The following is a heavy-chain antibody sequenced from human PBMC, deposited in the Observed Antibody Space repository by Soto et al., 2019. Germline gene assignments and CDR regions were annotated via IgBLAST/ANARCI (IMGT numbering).Heavy chain of an antibody. CDR2: IVVGSGNT. V-gene: IGHV1-58*01. D-gene: IGHD4-4*01. CDR3: AADRPDRGYDYSNYVHTSTFNYYYGMDV. Sequence: SVKVSCKASGFNFTSSAVQWVRQARGQRLEWIGWIVVGSGNTNYAQKFQERVTITRDMSTSTAYMELSSLRSEDTAVYYCAADRPDRGYDYSNYVHTSTFNYYYGMDVWGQGTTVTV. CDR1: GFNFTSSA. J-gene: IGHJ6*02.